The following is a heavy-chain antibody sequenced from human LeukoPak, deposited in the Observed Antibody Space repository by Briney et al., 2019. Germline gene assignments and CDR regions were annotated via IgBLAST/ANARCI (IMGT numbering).Heavy chain of an antibody. V-gene: IGHV1-69*05. CDR1: GGTFSSYA. J-gene: IGHJ4*02. CDR2: IIPIFGTA. CDR3: ARVDILTGYYLAPPDY. Sequence: GASVKVSCKASGGTFSSYAISWVRQAPGQGLEWMGGIIPIFGTANYAQKFQGRVTITTDESTSTAYMELSSLRSEDTAAYYCARVDILTGYYLAPPDYWGQGTLVTVSS. D-gene: IGHD3-9*01.